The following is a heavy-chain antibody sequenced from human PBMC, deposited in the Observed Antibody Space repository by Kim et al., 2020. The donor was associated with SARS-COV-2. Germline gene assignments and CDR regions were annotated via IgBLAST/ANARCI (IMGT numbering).Heavy chain of an antibody. CDR3: AKRFFPYDILTGYYIDY. CDR1: GFTFSSYA. J-gene: IGHJ4*02. V-gene: IGHV3-23*01. CDR2: ISGSGGST. D-gene: IGHD3-9*01. Sequence: GGSLRLSCAASGFTFSSYAMSWVRQAPGKGLEWVSAISGSGGSTYYADSVKGRFTISRDNSKNTLYLQMNSLRAEDTAVYYCAKRFFPYDILTGYYIDYWGQGTLVTVSS.